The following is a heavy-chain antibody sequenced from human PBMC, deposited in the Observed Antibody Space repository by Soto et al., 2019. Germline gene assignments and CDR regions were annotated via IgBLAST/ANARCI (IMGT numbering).Heavy chain of an antibody. D-gene: IGHD2-2*01. CDR1: GGSISSSSYY. Sequence: PSETLSLTCTVSGGSISSSSYYWGWIRQPPGKGLEWIGSIYYSGSTYYNPSLKSRVTISVDTSKNQFSLKLSSVTAADTAVYYCARVQCVVPATEIDSWGQGTLVNVSS. CDR3: ARVQCVVPATEIDS. V-gene: IGHV4-39*07. CDR2: IYYSGST. J-gene: IGHJ5*01.